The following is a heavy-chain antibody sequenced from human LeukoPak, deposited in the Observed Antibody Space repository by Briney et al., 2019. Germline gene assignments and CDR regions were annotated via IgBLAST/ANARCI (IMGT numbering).Heavy chain of an antibody. J-gene: IGHJ4*02. CDR3: ARGGGITMVRGVIIRNYYFDY. D-gene: IGHD3-10*01. Sequence: HRASVKVSCKASGYTFTSYGISWVRQAPGQGLEWMGWISAYNGNTNYAQKLQGRVTMTTDRSTSTAYMELRSLRSDDTAVYYCARGGGITMVRGVIIRNYYFDYWGQGTLVTVSS. CDR2: ISAYNGNT. CDR1: GYTFTSYG. V-gene: IGHV1-18*01.